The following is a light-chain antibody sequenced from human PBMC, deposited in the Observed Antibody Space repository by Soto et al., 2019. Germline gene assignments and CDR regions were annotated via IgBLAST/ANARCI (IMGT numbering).Light chain of an antibody. J-gene: IGKJ1*01. V-gene: IGKV1-5*03. CDR1: ESVNSW. CDR3: QQYNSFSPWM. Sequence: DIQMTQSPSTLSASVVDRVTITCLASESVNSWLAWYQQKPGRAPKLLIYKASNLESGVPSRFSGSGSGTEFTLTISSLQPDDFATYYCQQYNSFSPWMFGQGTKVDIK. CDR2: KAS.